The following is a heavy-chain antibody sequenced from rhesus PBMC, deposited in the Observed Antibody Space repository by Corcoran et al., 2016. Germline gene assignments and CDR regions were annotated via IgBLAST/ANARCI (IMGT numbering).Heavy chain of an antibody. J-gene: IGHJ4*01. Sequence: EVQLVESGGGLVQPGGSLRLSCAASGFTFSDYYMNWVRQAPGKGPEWVGLIRNKPNGGTAEYAASVKGIFPISRDDSKSIASLQMNRLKTEDTAVYYCARRIAAASFDYWGQGVLVTVSS. CDR2: IRNKPNGGTA. V-gene: IGHV3S22*01. CDR3: ARRIAAASFDY. CDR1: GFTFSDYY. D-gene: IGHD6-25*01.